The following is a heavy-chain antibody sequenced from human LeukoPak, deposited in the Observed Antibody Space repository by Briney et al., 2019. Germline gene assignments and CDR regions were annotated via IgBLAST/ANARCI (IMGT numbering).Heavy chain of an antibody. V-gene: IGHV3-23*01. Sequence: PGGSLRLSCAASGFTFTHYGMNWVRQAPGKGLEWVSGIRANGETTYCADSVRGRFTISRDNSRSMVWLQMNSLRAEDTAMYFCWRDLNWGAFDIRGLGTLVTVSS. CDR2: IRANGETT. CDR1: GFTFTHYG. J-gene: IGHJ3*02. D-gene: IGHD7-27*01. CDR3: WRDLNWGAFDI.